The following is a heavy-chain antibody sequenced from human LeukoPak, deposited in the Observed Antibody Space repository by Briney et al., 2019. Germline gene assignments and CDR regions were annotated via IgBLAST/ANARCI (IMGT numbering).Heavy chain of an antibody. CDR1: GYSISSGYY. J-gene: IGHJ5*02. CDR2: IYHSGST. V-gene: IGHV4-38-2*01. CDR3: ARPNYCSSTRCYPWFDP. D-gene: IGHD2-2*01. Sequence: SETLSLTCAVSGYSISSGYYWGWIRQPPGKGLEWSGSIYHSGSTYYNPSLNSRVTISVDTSKNQFSLKLSSVPAADTAVYYCARPNYCSSTRCYPWFDPWGQGTLVIVSS.